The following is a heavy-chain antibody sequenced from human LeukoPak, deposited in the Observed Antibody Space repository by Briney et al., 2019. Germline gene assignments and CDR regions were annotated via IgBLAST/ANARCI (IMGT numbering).Heavy chain of an antibody. CDR1: GFTFGTYA. Sequence: GGSLRLSCAASGFTFGTYAMSWVRQGPGKGLEWVSAISGIGTYTYYADSVKGRFTISRDNSKNTLYLQMNSLRAEDTAVYYCAKDGPADSEARLRWPEGRAFDLWGQGTMVTVSS. V-gene: IGHV3-23*01. CDR3: AKDGPADSEARLRWPEGRAFDL. CDR2: ISGIGTYT. D-gene: IGHD4-23*01. J-gene: IGHJ3*01.